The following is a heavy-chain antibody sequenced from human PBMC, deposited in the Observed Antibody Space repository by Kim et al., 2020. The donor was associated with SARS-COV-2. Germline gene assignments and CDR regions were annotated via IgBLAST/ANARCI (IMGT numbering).Heavy chain of an antibody. CDR1: GGSVDGYY. CDR2: IYYSGTT. D-gene: IGHD6-25*01. V-gene: IGHV4-59*08. J-gene: IGHJ5*02. Sequence: SETLSLTCTVSGGSVDGYYWTWFRQPPGKGLEWIGHIYYSGTTYYNSTLQGRVTISVATSRNQISLSLNSVTAADTALYYCARHFKAYTSDLQFYPQGQ. CDR3: ARHFKAYTSDLQFYP.